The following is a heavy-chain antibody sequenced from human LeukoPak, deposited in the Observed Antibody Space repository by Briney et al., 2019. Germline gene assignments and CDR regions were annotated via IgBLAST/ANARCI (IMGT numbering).Heavy chain of an antibody. CDR2: INHSGST. V-gene: IGHV4-34*01. Sequence: SETLSLTCAVYGGSFSGYYWSWIRQPPGKGLEWLGEINHSGSTNYNPSLKSRVTISVDTSKNQFSLKLSSVTAADTAVYDCARGGFVWRRGAYFDYWGQGTLVTVSS. CDR3: ARGGFVWRRGAYFDY. D-gene: IGHD3-16*01. CDR1: GGSFSGYY. J-gene: IGHJ4*02.